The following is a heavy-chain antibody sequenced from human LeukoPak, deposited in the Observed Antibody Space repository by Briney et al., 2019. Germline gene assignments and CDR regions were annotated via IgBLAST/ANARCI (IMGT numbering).Heavy chain of an antibody. Sequence: NPGGSLRLSCAASGFTFSSYSMNWVRQAPGKGLEWVSSISSSSSYIYYADSVKGRFTVSRDNSKNSLYLQMSNLRTEDTALYYCVRDTGSGWDFDYWGQGTLVTVSS. CDR1: GFTFSSYS. V-gene: IGHV3-21*04. CDR3: VRDTGSGWDFDY. CDR2: ISSSSSYI. J-gene: IGHJ4*02. D-gene: IGHD6-19*01.